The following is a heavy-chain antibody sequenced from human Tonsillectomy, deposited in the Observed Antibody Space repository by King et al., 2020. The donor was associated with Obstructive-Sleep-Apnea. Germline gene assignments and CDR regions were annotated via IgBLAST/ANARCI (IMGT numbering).Heavy chain of an antibody. J-gene: IGHJ3*02. V-gene: IGHV3-9*01. CDR2: ISWNSGSI. CDR3: AKSYYYDSSGKSAFDI. Sequence: VQLVESGGGLVQPGRSLRLSCAASGFTFDDYAMHWVRQAPGKGLEWVSGISWNSGSIGYADSVKGRFTISRDNAKNSLYLQMNSLRAEDTALYYCAKSYYYDSSGKSAFDIWGQGTMVTVSS. CDR1: GFTFDDYA. D-gene: IGHD3-22*01.